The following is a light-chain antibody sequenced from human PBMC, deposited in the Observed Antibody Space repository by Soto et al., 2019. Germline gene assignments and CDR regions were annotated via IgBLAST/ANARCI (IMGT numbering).Light chain of an antibody. Sequence: DIQMTQSPSSLSASVGDRVTITCRASQSISRHLTWYQQKPGKAPKLLIYAASSLQSGVPSRFSGSGSGTEFTFTISSLQPEDFATYYCQQYNNYSITFGQGTRMEN. CDR3: QQYNNYSIT. V-gene: IGKV1-5*01. CDR1: QSISRH. J-gene: IGKJ5*01. CDR2: AAS.